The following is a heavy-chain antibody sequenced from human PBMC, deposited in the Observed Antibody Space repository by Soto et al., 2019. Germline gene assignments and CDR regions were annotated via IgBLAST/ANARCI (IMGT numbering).Heavy chain of an antibody. Sequence: GGSLRLSCAASGSTFSSYTMNWVRQAPGKGLEWVSSISSGSSYIYYADSVKGRFTISRDNAKNSLFLQMNSLRAEDTAVYYCARDILSGGAYPDYWGQGTKVTVSS. V-gene: IGHV3-21*01. CDR2: ISSGSSYI. CDR3: ARDILSGGAYPDY. D-gene: IGHD3-10*01. J-gene: IGHJ4*02. CDR1: GSTFSSYT.